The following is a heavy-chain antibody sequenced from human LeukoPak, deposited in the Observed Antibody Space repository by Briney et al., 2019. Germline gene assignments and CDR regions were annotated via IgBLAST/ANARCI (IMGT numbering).Heavy chain of an antibody. D-gene: IGHD3-9*01. CDR3: AKDGYYDILTGYNYYYYYMDV. Sequence: TGGSLRLSCAASGFTFSSYGMHWVRQAPGKGLEWVAVIWYDGSNKYYADSVKGRFTISRDNSKNTLYLQMNSLRAEDTAVYYCAKDGYYDILTGYNYYYYYMDVWGKGTTVTVSS. J-gene: IGHJ6*03. CDR2: IWYDGSNK. V-gene: IGHV3-33*06. CDR1: GFTFSSYG.